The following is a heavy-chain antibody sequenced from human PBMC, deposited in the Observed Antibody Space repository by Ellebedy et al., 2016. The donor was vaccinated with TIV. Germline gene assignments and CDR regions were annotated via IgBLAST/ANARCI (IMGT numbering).Heavy chain of an antibody. CDR2: IYYSGST. CDR1: GGSISSSTYY. J-gene: IGHJ4*02. V-gene: IGHV4-39*07. Sequence: MPSETLSLTCTVSGGSISSSTYYWGWIRQPPGKGLEWIGTIYYSGSTYYNPSLKSRVTISLDTSKNHFSLKLSSVTAADTAVYYCASTLTITIFLYWGQGTPVTVSS. D-gene: IGHD1-14*01. CDR3: ASTLTITIFLY.